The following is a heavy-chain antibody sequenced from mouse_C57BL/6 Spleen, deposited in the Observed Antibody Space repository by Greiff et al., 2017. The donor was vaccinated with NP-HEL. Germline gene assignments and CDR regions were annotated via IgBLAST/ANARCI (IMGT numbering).Heavy chain of an antibody. CDR1: GFNIKDDY. D-gene: IGHD1-1*01. CDR3: TTGGGSSYWYFDV. Sequence: VQLQQSGAELVRPGASVKLSCTASGFNIKDDYMHWVKQRPEQGLEWIGWIDPENGDTEYASKFQGKATITADTSSNTAYLQLSSLTSEDTAVYYCTTGGGSSYWYFDVWGTGTTVTVSS. CDR2: IDPENGDT. V-gene: IGHV14-4*01. J-gene: IGHJ1*03.